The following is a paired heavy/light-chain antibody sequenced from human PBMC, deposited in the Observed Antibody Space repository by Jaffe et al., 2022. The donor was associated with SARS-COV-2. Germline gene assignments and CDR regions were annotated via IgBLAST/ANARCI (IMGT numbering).Light chain of an antibody. CDR1: QSLLDSDDGNTY. J-gene: IGKJ2*01. CDR2: TLS. V-gene: IGKV2-40*01. Sequence: DIVMTQTPLSLPVTPGEPASISCRSSQSLLDSDDGNTYLDWYLQKPGQSPQLLIYTLSYRASGVPDRFSGSGSGTDFTLKISRVEAEDVGVYYCMQRIEFPFTFGQGTKLEIK. CDR3: MQRIEFPFT.
Heavy chain of an antibody. J-gene: IGHJ4*02. Sequence: QVQLVESGGGVVQPGRSLRLSCAASGFTFSSYGMHWVRQAPGKGLEWVAVIWYDGSNKYYTDSVKGRFTISRDNSKNTLDLQMNSLRAEDTAVYYCASPLLSGSPYGSVGYWGQGTLVTVSS. V-gene: IGHV3-33*01. D-gene: IGHD1-26*01. CDR2: IWYDGSNK. CDR3: ASPLLSGSPYGSVGY. CDR1: GFTFSSYG.